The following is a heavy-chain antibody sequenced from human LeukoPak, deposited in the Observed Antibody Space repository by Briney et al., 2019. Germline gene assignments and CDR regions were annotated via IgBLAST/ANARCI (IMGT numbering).Heavy chain of an antibody. CDR3: ARDVGTPGWHTYDF. Sequence: SQTLSLTCAISGDSVSSNKGACNWVRQSPSRGLEWLVRTYYRFKWYKDSAWSLMSLITISPATSKYQFSLQLYSVTPEDTAVYYCARDVGTPGWHTYDFWGQGTLVTVPS. V-gene: IGHV6-1*01. J-gene: IGHJ4*02. CDR1: GDSVSSNKGA. D-gene: IGHD3-9*01. CDR2: TYYRFKWYK.